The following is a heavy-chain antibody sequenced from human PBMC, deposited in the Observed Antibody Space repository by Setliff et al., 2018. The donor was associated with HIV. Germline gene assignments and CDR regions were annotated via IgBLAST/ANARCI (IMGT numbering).Heavy chain of an antibody. V-gene: IGHV4-59*08. CDR2: VFYNGDT. CDR3: ARQMTIPGVAVTPVDY. Sequence: SETLSLTCTVSGGSIRSYYWGWIRQSPGKGLEWIGYVFYNGDTAYNPSLKSRLTISVDTSKSQFSLKLTSVTAADTAVYYCARQMTIPGVAVTPVDYWGQGALVTVYS. D-gene: IGHD3-3*01. CDR1: GGSIRSYY. J-gene: IGHJ4*02.